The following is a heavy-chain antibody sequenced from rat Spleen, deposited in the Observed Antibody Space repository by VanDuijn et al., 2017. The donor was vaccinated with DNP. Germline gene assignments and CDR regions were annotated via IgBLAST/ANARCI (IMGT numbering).Heavy chain of an antibody. V-gene: IGHV2-16*01. Sequence: QVQLKESGPGLVQPSQTLSLTCTVSGFSLTSYGVSWVRQPPGKGLEWIGAIWSGGGTDYNSTLKSRLSISRDTSTSQVLLKMNSLQTEDTAMYFCARWVTISAISYWNFDFWGPGTMVTVSS. D-gene: IGHD1-2*01. CDR1: GFSLTSYG. CDR3: ARWVTISAISYWNFDF. CDR2: IWSGGGT. J-gene: IGHJ1*01.